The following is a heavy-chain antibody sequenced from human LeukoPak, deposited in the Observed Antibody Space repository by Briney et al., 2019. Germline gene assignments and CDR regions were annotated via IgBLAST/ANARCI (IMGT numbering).Heavy chain of an antibody. CDR2: IYYSGST. D-gene: IGHD3-22*01. CDR1: GGSISSYY. Sequence: SETLSLTCTVSGGSISSYYWSWIRQPPGKGLEWIGHIYYSGSTNYNPSLKSRVTISVDTSKNQFSLKLSSVTAADTAVYYCARGEPYYYDSSGYPFDYWGQGTLVTVSS. J-gene: IGHJ4*02. V-gene: IGHV4-59*01. CDR3: ARGEPYYYDSSGYPFDY.